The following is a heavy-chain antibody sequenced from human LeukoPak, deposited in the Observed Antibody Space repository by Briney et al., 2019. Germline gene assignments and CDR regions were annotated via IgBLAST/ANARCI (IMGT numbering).Heavy chain of an antibody. V-gene: IGHV1-18*01. CDR1: GYTFTSYG. Sequence: GASVKLSCKASGYTFTSYGISWVRQAPGQGLEWMGWISANNGNTNYAQNLQGRVTMTTDTSTSTAYMELRSLRSDDTAVYYCARASRLLRYFVWLLPNDYWGQGTLVTVSS. CDR3: ARASRLLRYFVWLLPNDY. D-gene: IGHD3-9*01. CDR2: ISANNGNT. J-gene: IGHJ4*02.